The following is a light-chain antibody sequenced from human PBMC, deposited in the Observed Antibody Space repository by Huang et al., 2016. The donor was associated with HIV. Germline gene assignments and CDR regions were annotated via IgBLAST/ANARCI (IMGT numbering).Light chain of an antibody. CDR2: DAS. CDR1: QDIRDD. Sequence: AIQVTQSPSSLSASIGDRVIITCRASQDIRDDLGWYQQKPGKAPKLLIYDASNLQRGVPSMFSGSGSGTDFTLTISGLQPEDFATYYCLQDFNYPYTFGQGTKLEIK. CDR3: LQDFNYPYT. J-gene: IGKJ2*01. V-gene: IGKV1-6*01.